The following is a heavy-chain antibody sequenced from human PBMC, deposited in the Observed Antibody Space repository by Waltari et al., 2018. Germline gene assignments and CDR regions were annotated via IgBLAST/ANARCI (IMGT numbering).Heavy chain of an antibody. J-gene: IGHJ4*02. CDR3: ARDRNRGLYLDS. CDR1: GDSMGDTAM. V-gene: IGHV4-4*02. CDR2: VLPDGRI. Sequence: QLQLQESGPGLVKPSGTLSLTCAISGDSMGDTAMWNWVRQSPGKGLEWIGQVLPDGRINYNPSVASLVTISDDRYNKQFFLKVTSATAADTAIYYCARDRNRGLYLDSWGPGTLVTVSP.